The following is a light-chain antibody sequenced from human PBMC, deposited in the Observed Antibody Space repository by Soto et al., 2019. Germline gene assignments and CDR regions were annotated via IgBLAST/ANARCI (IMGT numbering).Light chain of an antibody. J-gene: IGLJ3*02. CDR3: SSYKIRYTLV. Sequence: QSALTQPASVSGSPGQSITISCTGANTDVGGYDYVSWYQQHPGKAPKLLIHDVSNRPSGISNRFSGSKSGNTASLTISGLQAEDEADYYCSSYKIRYTLVFGGGTKLTVL. CDR1: NTDVGGYDY. CDR2: DVS. V-gene: IGLV2-14*01.